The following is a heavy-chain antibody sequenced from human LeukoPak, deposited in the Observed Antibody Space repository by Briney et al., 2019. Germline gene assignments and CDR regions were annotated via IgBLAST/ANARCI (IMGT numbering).Heavy chain of an antibody. CDR3: ARGDAFSGDH. Sequence: PGGSLRLSCVASGFTFGNFWMSWVRHSPGRGLEWVANIHPEGDEKYHVESVMGRFTISRDKAESSLFLQMNGLRAEDTAVYYCARGDAFSGDHWGQGTLVTVSS. CDR2: IHPEGDEK. V-gene: IGHV3-7*04. CDR1: GFTFGNFW. J-gene: IGHJ4*02.